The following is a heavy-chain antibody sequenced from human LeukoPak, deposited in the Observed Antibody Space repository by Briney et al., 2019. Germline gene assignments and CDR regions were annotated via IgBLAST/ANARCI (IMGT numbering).Heavy chain of an antibody. D-gene: IGHD5-12*01. CDR3: TSRSGNSDYDYYYCYGMDV. CDR1: GFTFSGSP. J-gene: IGHJ6*02. CDR2: NRSKGNKYAT. Sequence: GGSLRLSWAASGFTFSGSPMRWVRQASGKGLELVGRNRSKGNKYATAYVASVKGRFTISRDDLRNTAYLQMNGLKTEDTAVYYCTSRSGNSDYDYYYCYGMDVWGQGTTVTVSS. V-gene: IGHV3-73*01.